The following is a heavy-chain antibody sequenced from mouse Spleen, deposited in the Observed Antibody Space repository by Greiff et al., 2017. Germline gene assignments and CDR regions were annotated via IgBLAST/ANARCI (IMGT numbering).Heavy chain of an antibody. Sequence: EVQLQQSGPVLVKPGASVKMSCKASGYTFTDYYMNWVKQSHGKSLEWIGVINPYNGGTSYNQKFKGKATLTVDKSSSTAYMELNSLTSEDSAVYYCARGDYGKHFDVWGAGTTVTVSS. V-gene: IGHV1-19*01. D-gene: IGHD1-1*01. CDR1: GYTFTDYY. CDR2: INPYNGGT. CDR3: ARGDYGKHFDV. J-gene: IGHJ1*01.